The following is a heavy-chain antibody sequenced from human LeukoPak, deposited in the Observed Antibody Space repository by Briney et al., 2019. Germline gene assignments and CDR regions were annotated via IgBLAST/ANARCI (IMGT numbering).Heavy chain of an antibody. CDR1: GFTFSDYA. V-gene: IGHV3-23*01. CDR2: ISGRGDVT. J-gene: IGHJ4*02. Sequence: GGSLRLSCEGSGFTFSDYAVSWVRQTPGKGLEWVAVISGRGDVTYYRDSVKGRFTISRDNSKNTVYLQIDSLTVEDTAVYLCAKDGWTTITFEYWGQGTPVTVSP. D-gene: IGHD3/OR15-3a*01. CDR3: AKDGWTTITFEY.